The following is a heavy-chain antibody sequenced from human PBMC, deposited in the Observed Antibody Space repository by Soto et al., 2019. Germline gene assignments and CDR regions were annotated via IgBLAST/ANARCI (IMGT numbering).Heavy chain of an antibody. D-gene: IGHD4-17*01. Sequence: SETLSLTCTVSGGSISSSSYYWAWVRQPPGKGLEWIGSVYYSGTTYYNPSLKSRVTISVDTSKNQFSLKLSSVTAADTAVYYCARAGETVTTIDYWGQGTLVTVSS. CDR1: GGSISSSSYY. J-gene: IGHJ4*02. CDR2: VYYSGTT. V-gene: IGHV4-39*07. CDR3: ARAGETVTTIDY.